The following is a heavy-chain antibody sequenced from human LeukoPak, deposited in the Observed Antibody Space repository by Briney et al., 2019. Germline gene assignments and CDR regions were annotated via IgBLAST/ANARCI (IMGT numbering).Heavy chain of an antibody. J-gene: IGHJ4*02. Sequence: ASVKVSCKVSGYTLTELSMHWVRQAPGKGLEWMGGFDPEDGETIYAHKFQGRVTMTEDTSTDTAYMELSSLRSEDTAVYYCATDPGITGTTGPFDYWGQGTLVTVSS. CDR2: FDPEDGET. D-gene: IGHD1-7*01. CDR1: GYTLTELS. CDR3: ATDPGITGTTGPFDY. V-gene: IGHV1-24*01.